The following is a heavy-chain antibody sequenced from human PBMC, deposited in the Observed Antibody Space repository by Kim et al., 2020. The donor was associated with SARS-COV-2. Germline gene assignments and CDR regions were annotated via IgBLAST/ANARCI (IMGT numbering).Heavy chain of an antibody. V-gene: IGHV3-21*01. CDR2: ISSSSSYI. CDR3: ARVTGISEDFWSGPADY. CDR1: GFTFSSYS. D-gene: IGHD3-3*01. J-gene: IGHJ4*02. Sequence: GGSLRLSCAASGFTFSSYSMNWVRQAPGKGLEWVSSISSSSSYIYYADSVKGRFTISRDNAKNSLYLQMNSLRAEDTAVYYCARVTGISEDFWSGPADYWGQGTLVTVSS.